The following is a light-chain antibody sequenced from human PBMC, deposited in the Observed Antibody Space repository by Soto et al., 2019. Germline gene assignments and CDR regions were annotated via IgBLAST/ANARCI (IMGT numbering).Light chain of an antibody. Sequence: QSVLTQPPSASGSPGQSVTISCTGTSSDIGTYNYVSWYQHHPGRPPKLMISEVNKRPSGVPDRFSGSKSGNPASLTISGLQAEDAADYYCGASSGKDYYVFVSGTKLTVL. J-gene: IGLJ1*01. CDR1: SSDIGTYNY. V-gene: IGLV2-8*01. CDR3: GASSGKDYYV. CDR2: EVN.